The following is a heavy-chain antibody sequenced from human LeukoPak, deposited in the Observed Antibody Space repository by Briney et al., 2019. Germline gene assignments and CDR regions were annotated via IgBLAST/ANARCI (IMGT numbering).Heavy chain of an antibody. D-gene: IGHD3-10*01. CDR2: VWFDGSKK. J-gene: IGHJ4*02. V-gene: IGHV3-33*06. Sequence: PGGSLRLSCAASGFTFSDYGMHWVRQAPGKGLEWVAVVWFDGSKKFYADSVKGRFTISRDNSKNTLYLQMNSLRAEDTAVYYCAKVPTYGSGSYYFDYWGQGTLVTVSS. CDR3: AKVPTYGSGSYYFDY. CDR1: GFTFSDYG.